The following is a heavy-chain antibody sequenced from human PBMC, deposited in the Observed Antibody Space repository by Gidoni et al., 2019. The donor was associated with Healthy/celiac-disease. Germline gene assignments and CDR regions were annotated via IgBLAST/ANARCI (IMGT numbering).Heavy chain of an antibody. V-gene: IGHV4-34*01. CDR3: ARMDTAMVSPFDY. CDR2: INHSGST. D-gene: IGHD5-18*01. Sequence: QVQLQQWGAGLLKPSETLSLTCAVYGGSFSGYYWSWIRQPPGKGLEWIGEINHSGSTNYNPSLKSRVTISVDTSKNQFSLKLSSVTAADTAVYYCARMDTAMVSPFDYWGQGTLVTVSS. CDR1: GGSFSGYY. J-gene: IGHJ4*02.